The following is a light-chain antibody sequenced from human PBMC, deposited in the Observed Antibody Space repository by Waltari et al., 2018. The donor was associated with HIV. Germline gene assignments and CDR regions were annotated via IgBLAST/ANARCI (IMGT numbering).Light chain of an antibody. CDR3: QVWDRRGV. J-gene: IGLJ2*01. CDR1: NIESKN. V-gene: IGLV3-21*02. Sequence: SYVLTQPPSVSVAPGQTARITCGGNNIESKNVHWYHQKPGQAPVLVVYDDSDRPSGIPDRFSGSNSVNTATLTISRVEVADEADYYCQVWDRRGVFGGGTKLTVL. CDR2: DDS.